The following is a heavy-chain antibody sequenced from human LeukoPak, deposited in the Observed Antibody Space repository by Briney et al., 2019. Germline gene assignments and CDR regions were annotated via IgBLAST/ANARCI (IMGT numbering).Heavy chain of an antibody. J-gene: IGHJ6*03. CDR3: ATLPWGCDSSGYPSYYYYMDV. CDR2: IIPIFGTA. CDR1: GGTFSSYA. V-gene: IGHV1-69*13. Sequence: ASVKVSCKASGGTFSSYAISWVRQAPGQGLEWMGGIIPIFGTANYAQKFQGRVTITADESTSTAYMELSSLRSEDTAVYYCATLPWGCDSSGYPSYYYYMDVWGKGTTVTVSS. D-gene: IGHD3-22*01.